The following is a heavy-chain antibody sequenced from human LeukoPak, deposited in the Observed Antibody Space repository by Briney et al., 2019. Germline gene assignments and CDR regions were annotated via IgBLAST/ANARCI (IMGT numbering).Heavy chain of an antibody. CDR1: GYSFTSYW. J-gene: IGHJ4*02. CDR2: IYPGDSDT. CDR3: ARQIYDSSGYYYPYFDY. D-gene: IGHD3-22*01. Sequence: GESLKISCKGSGYSFTSYWIGWVRQMPGKGLEWMGIIYPGDSDTRYSPSFQGQVTISADKSISTAYLQWSSLRASDTAMYYCARQIYDSSGYYYPYFDYWGQGTLVTVSS. V-gene: IGHV5-51*01.